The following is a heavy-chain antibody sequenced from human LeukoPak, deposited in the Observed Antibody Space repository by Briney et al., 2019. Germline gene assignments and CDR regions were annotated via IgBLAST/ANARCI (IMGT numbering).Heavy chain of an antibody. Sequence: GGSLRLSCAASGFTFSSYAMSWVRQAPGKGLEWVSAISGSGGSTYYADSVKGRFTISRDNSKNTLYLQMNSLRAEDTAVYYCAKGVVVVPAAPAGWYFDLWGRGTLVTVSS. CDR1: GFTFSSYA. J-gene: IGHJ2*01. CDR3: AKGVVVVPAAPAGWYFDL. CDR2: ISGSGGST. D-gene: IGHD2-2*01. V-gene: IGHV3-23*01.